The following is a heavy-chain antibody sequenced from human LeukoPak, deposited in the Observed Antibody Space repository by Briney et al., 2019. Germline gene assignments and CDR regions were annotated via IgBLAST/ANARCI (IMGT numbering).Heavy chain of an antibody. CDR1: GGTFSSYA. D-gene: IGHD3-9*01. V-gene: IGHV1-69*13. J-gene: IGHJ3*02. CDR2: IIPIFGTA. CDR3: ATDILTGPVQDAFDI. Sequence: GASVKVSCKASGGTFSSYAISWVRQAPGQGLEWMGGIIPIFGTANYAQKFQGRVTITADESTSTAYMELSSLRSEDTAVYYCATDILTGPVQDAFDIWGQGTMVTVSS.